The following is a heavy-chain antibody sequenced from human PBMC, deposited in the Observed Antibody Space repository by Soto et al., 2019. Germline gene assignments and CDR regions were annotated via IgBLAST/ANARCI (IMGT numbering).Heavy chain of an antibody. D-gene: IGHD3-10*01. Sequence: PSETLSLTCTVSGGSISSGDYYWGWIRQPPGKGLEWIGTIYYRGSTTYYNPSLNSRVTISVDTSKNQFSLKVSSVTVADTAVYYCARGDPLLWFGEKVYYGMDVWGQGTTVT. CDR1: GGSISSGDYY. J-gene: IGHJ6*02. CDR3: ARGDPLLWFGEKVYYGMDV. V-gene: IGHV4-39*01. CDR2: IYYRGSTT.